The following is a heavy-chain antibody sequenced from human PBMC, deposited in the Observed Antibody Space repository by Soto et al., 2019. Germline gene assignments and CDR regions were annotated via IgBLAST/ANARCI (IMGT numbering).Heavy chain of an antibody. CDR1: GYSFTSYW. Sequence: GESLKISCKGSGYSFTSYWIGWVRQMPGKGLEWMGIIYPGDSDTRYSPSFQGQVTISADKSISTAYLQWSSLKASDTAMYYCAGTSSSSRFCYYGMDFWGQRTTVNVYS. D-gene: IGHD6-6*01. CDR2: IYPGDSDT. J-gene: IGHJ6*02. CDR3: AGTSSSSRFCYYGMDF. V-gene: IGHV5-51*01.